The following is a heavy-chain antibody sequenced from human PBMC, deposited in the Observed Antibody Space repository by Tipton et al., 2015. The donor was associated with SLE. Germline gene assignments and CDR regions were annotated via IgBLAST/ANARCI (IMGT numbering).Heavy chain of an antibody. CDR3: ARDWQLGSPSDAFDI. J-gene: IGHJ3*02. CDR1: GGSISSYY. D-gene: IGHD1-1*01. V-gene: IGHV4-4*07. CDR2: IYSSGST. Sequence: GLVKPSETLSLTCTVSGGSISSYYWSWIRQPAGKGLEWIGRIYSSGSTNYNPSLKSRVTMSVDTSKNQFSLKLSSVTAADTALYYCARDWQLGSPSDAFDIWGQGTMVTVSS.